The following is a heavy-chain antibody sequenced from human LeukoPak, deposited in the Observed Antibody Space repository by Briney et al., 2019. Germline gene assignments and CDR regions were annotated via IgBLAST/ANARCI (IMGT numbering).Heavy chain of an antibody. CDR2: INPNSGGT. Sequence: ASVKVSCKASGYTFTSYDINWVRQATGQGLEWMGWINPNSGGTNYAQKFQGRVTMTRDTSISTAYMELSRLRSDDTAVYYCARCRYCSSTTYNWFDPWGQGTLVTVSS. CDR3: ARCRYCSSTTYNWFDP. CDR1: GYTFTSYD. D-gene: IGHD2-2*01. J-gene: IGHJ5*02. V-gene: IGHV1-2*02.